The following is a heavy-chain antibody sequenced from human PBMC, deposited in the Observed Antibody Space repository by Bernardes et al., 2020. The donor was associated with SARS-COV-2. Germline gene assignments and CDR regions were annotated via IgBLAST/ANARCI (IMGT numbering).Heavy chain of an antibody. D-gene: IGHD3-9*01. J-gene: IGHJ4*02. V-gene: IGHV4-61*02. CDR1: GGSITSGSYY. Sequence: SETLSLTCTVSGGSITSGSYYWSWIRQPAGKGLEWIGRFYTTGTTHYNPSLKSRVTISVDTSKNQLSLELSSVTAADTAVYYCARGRDLLTGYPFDYWGQGTLVTVSS. CDR3: ARGRDLLTGYPFDY. CDR2: FYTTGTT.